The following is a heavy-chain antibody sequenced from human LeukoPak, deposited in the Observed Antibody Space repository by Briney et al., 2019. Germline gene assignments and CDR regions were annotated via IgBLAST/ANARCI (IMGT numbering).Heavy chain of an antibody. J-gene: IGHJ4*02. Sequence: PSETLSLTCTVSGGSITSSNYYWGWIRQPPGKGLEWIGTIYSSGSTYYNPSLKSRVTMSVDTSKNQFSLKLSSVTAADTAVYYCARGFTHPNWNRHFLYFDYWGQGTLVTVSS. CDR2: IYSSGST. CDR3: ARGFTHPNWNRHFLYFDY. CDR1: GGSITSSNYY. D-gene: IGHD1-20*01. V-gene: IGHV4-39*07.